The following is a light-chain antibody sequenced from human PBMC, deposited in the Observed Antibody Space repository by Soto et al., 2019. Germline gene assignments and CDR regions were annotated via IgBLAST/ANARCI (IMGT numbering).Light chain of an antibody. CDR2: AVS. V-gene: IGKV3-20*01. Sequence: VLTQSPDTLSLSPGERTTLSCRASRPLVTNYLAWYQQKPGQPPRLLISAVSSRATGVPDRFSGSGSGTDFTLTISRLEPEDFPISYCQQYYASLSFGPGTKVEVK. CDR3: QQYYASLS. CDR1: RPLVTNY. J-gene: IGKJ3*01.